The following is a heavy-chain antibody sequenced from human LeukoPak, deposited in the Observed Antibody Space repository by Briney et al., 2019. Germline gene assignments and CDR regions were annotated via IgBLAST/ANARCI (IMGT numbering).Heavy chain of an antibody. Sequence: GGSLRLSCAASGFTFSSYGMHWVRQAPGKGLEWVAVISYDGSNKYYADSVKGRFTISRDNSKNTLYLQMNSLRAEDTAVYYCAKDAVRIVVVITTPYFDYWGQGTLVTVSS. CDR3: AKDAVRIVVVITTPYFDY. V-gene: IGHV3-30*18. J-gene: IGHJ4*02. D-gene: IGHD3-22*01. CDR2: ISYDGSNK. CDR1: GFTFSSYG.